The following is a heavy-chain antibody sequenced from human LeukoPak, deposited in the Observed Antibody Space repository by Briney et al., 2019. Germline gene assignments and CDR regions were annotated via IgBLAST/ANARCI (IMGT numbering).Heavy chain of an antibody. Sequence: GGSLRLSCAASGFTLSSYWILWVRQAPGEGLEWVANIKEDGSEEYYVDSVKGRFTISRDNGKNSLYLQMKTVRAEDTALYYCARGVLTGIDYMDVWGKGTTVTVSS. CDR1: GFTLSSYW. V-gene: IGHV3-7*01. CDR3: ARGVLTGIDYMDV. J-gene: IGHJ6*03. D-gene: IGHD1-20*01. CDR2: IKEDGSEE.